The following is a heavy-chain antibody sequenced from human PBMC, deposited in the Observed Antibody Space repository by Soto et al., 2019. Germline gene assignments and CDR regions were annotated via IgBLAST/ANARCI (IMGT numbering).Heavy chain of an antibody. D-gene: IGHD6-13*01. V-gene: IGHV1-69*01. Sequence: QVQLVQSGAEVKKPGSSVKVSCKASGGTFSSYAITWVRQAPEEGLEWMGGIIPMLGTANYAQRFQGRVTISAGESTSTSSMELISLRSEDTAVYYCATSRSYSSSWYGRYLDYWGQGTLVTVSS. CDR3: ATSRSYSSSWYGRYLDY. CDR2: IIPMLGTA. CDR1: GGTFSSYA. J-gene: IGHJ4*02.